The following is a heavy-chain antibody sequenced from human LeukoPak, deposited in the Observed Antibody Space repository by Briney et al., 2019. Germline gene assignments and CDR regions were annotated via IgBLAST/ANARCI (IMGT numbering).Heavy chain of an antibody. CDR1: GFTFDEYG. J-gene: IGHJ4*02. CDR3: ASSYSSGWYLPFWDY. CDR2: INWNGGST. Sequence: GGSLRLSCAASGFTFDEYGMSWLRPAPGKGLEWVSGINWNGGSTGYADSVKGRFTISRDNAKNSLYLQMNSLRAEDTALYHCASSYSSGWYLPFWDYWGQGTLVTVSS. V-gene: IGHV3-20*01. D-gene: IGHD6-19*01.